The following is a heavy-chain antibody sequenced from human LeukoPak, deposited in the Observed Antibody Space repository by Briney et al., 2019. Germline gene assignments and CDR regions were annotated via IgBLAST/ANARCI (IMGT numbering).Heavy chain of an antibody. CDR3: ARSGSHYRDLPKHFDY. V-gene: IGHV3-74*01. CDR1: GFTFSSYW. J-gene: IGHJ4*02. D-gene: IGHD1-26*01. CDR2: INSDGSST. Sequence: QSGGSLRLSCAASGFTFSSYWMHWVRQAPGKGLMWVSRINSDGSSTSYADSVKGRFTISRDNAKNTLYLQMNSLRAEDTAVYYCARSGSHYRDLPKHFDYWGQGTLVTVSS.